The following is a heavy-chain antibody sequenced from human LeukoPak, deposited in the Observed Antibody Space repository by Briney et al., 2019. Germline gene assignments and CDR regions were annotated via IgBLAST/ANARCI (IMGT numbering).Heavy chain of an antibody. CDR3: AKDISGGSGSYKAPDAFDI. CDR1: GFTFSSYG. V-gene: IGHV3-30*18. Sequence: PGRSLRLSCAASGFTFSSYGMHWVRQAPGKGLEWVAVIWYGGSNKYYADSVKGRFTISRDNSKNTLYLQMNSLRAEDTAVYYCAKDISGGSGSYKAPDAFDIWGQGTMVTVSS. D-gene: IGHD3-10*01. CDR2: IWYGGSNK. J-gene: IGHJ3*02.